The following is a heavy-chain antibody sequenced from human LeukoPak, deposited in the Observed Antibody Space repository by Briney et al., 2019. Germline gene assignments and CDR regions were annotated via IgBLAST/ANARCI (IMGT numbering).Heavy chain of an antibody. CDR2: ISSSSSTI. J-gene: IGHJ5*02. D-gene: IGHD2-15*01. Sequence: GGSLRLSCAASGFTFSSYSMNWVRQAPGKGLGWVSYISSSSSTIYYADSVKGRFTISRDNAKNSLYLQMNSLRAEDTAVYYCARDRGYCSGGSCRHNWFDPWGQGTLVTVSS. CDR1: GFTFSSYS. V-gene: IGHV3-48*01. CDR3: ARDRGYCSGGSCRHNWFDP.